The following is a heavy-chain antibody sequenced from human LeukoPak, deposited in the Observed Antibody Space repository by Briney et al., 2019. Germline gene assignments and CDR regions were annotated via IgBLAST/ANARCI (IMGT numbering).Heavy chain of an antibody. CDR3: ARASFAGIQLWQPPCDY. V-gene: IGHV3-30-3*01. CDR2: ISYDGSNK. D-gene: IGHD5-18*01. CDR1: GFTFSSYA. Sequence: GGSLRLSCAASGFTFSSYAMHWVRQAPGKGLEWVAVISYDGSNKYYADSVKGRFTISRDDSKNTLYLQMNSLRAENTAVYYCARASFAGIQLWQPPCDYWGQGTLVTVSS. J-gene: IGHJ4*02.